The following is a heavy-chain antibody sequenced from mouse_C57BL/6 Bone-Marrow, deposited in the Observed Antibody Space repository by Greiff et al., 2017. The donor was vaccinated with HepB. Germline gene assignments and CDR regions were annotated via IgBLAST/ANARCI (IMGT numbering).Heavy chain of an antibody. D-gene: IGHD1-1*01. CDR3: ARGTTPWYFDV. CDR2: ISSGSSTI. J-gene: IGHJ1*03. V-gene: IGHV5-17*01. Sequence: EVKLVESGGGLVKPGGSLKLSCAASGFTFSDYGMHWVRQAPEKGLEWVAYISSGSSTIYYADTVKGRFTISRDNAKNTLFLQMTSLRSEDTAMYHCARGTTPWYFDVWGTGTTVTVSS. CDR1: GFTFSDYG.